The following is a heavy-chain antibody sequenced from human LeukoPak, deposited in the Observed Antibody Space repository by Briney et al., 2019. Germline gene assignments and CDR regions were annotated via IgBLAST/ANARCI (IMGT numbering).Heavy chain of an antibody. CDR2: IYYSGST. J-gene: IGHJ5*02. CDR3: ARDMVRGVIKIYNWFDP. CDR1: GGSISSYY. D-gene: IGHD3-10*01. V-gene: IGHV4-59*12. Sequence: SETLSLTCTVSGGSISSYYWSWIRQPPGKGLEWIGYIYYSGSTNYNPSLKSRVTMSVDTSKNQFSLKLSSVTAADTAVYYCARDMVRGVIKIYNWFDPWGQGTLVTVSS.